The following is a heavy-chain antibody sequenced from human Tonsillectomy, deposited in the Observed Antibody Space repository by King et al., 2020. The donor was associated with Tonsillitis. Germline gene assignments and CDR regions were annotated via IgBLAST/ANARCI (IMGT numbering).Heavy chain of an antibody. Sequence: VQLQQWGAGLLKPSETLSLTCAVYGGSFSGYYWSWIRQPPGKGLEWIGEINHSGSTNYNPSLKSRVTITVETSKNQFSLKLSPVTTADTAVYYCARGRPRDIVVVTEVGVDYFDYWGQGTLVTVSS. J-gene: IGHJ4*02. CDR3: ARGRPRDIVVVTEVGVDYFDY. V-gene: IGHV4-34*01. D-gene: IGHD2-21*02. CDR1: GGSFSGYY. CDR2: INHSGST.